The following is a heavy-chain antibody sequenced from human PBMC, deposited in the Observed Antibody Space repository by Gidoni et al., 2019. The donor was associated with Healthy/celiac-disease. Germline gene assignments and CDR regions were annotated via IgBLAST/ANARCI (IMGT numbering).Heavy chain of an antibody. CDR1: GCSISSSNW. CDR3: ARPICSSTSCSFDP. CDR2: IYHSGSN. D-gene: IGHD2-2*01. J-gene: IGHJ5*02. V-gene: IGHV4-4*02. Sequence: QLQLQESGPGLVKPSGTMSLPCAVSGCSISSSNWWSCVRQSPGKGLEWIGEIYHSGSNKYNPSRKSRVTRSVDKTKNQFSLKLSSGTAADTAVYYCARPICSSTSCSFDPWGQGTLVTVSS.